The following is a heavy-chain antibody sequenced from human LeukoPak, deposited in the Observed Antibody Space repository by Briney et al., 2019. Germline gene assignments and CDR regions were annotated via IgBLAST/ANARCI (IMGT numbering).Heavy chain of an antibody. J-gene: IGHJ4*02. CDR2: IYSGGST. CDR3: ARDRGGWAFDY. Sequence: GGSLRLSCAASGFSFTNHAMSWVRQAPGKGLEWVSVIYSGGSTYYADSVKGRFTISRDNSKNTLYLQMNSLRAEDTAVYYCARDRGGWAFDYWGQGTLVTVSS. V-gene: IGHV3-66*01. D-gene: IGHD6-19*01. CDR1: GFSFTNHA.